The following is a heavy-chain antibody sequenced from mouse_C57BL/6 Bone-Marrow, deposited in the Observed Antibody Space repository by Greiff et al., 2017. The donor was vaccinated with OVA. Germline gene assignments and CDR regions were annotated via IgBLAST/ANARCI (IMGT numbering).Heavy chain of an antibody. J-gene: IGHJ2*01. CDR3: ARSEDEIFDC. CDR1: GYTFTDYY. V-gene: IGHV1-76*01. Sequence: VQLQQSGAELVRPGASVKLSCKASGYTFTDYYINWVKQRPGQGLEWIARIYPGSGNTYYNEKFKGKATLTAEKSSSTAYMQLSSLTSEDSAVYFCARSEDEIFDCGGQGTTLTVSS. CDR2: IYPGSGNT.